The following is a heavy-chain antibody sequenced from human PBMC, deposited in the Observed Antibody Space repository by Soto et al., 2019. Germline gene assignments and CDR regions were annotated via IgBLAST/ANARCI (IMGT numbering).Heavy chain of an antibody. D-gene: IGHD1-1*01. CDR3: AKDLHWYGMDV. Sequence: PGESLKISCQASGDSFTTYWIAWVRQMPGKGLEWMGIIYPGDSDTRYSPSFQGRFTISRDNSKNTLYLQMNSLRADDTALYYCAKDLHWYGMDVWGQGTTVTVSS. J-gene: IGHJ6*02. CDR1: GDSFTTYW. V-gene: IGHV5-51*01. CDR2: IYPGDSDT.